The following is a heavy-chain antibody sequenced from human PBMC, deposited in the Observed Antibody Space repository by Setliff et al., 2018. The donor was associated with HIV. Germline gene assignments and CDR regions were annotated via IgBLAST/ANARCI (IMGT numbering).Heavy chain of an antibody. CDR3: ARDLTDYNGVVFDS. CDR2: ILYGGNT. J-gene: IGHJ4*02. CDR1: GGSVSSRGYY. D-gene: IGHD2-8*01. V-gene: IGHV4-39*02. Sequence: SETLSLTCTVSGGSVSSRGYYWGWIRQPPGKGPEWIANILYGGNTYYNPSLKSRVTISVDTSKNHFSLKLNSVTAADTAVYYCARDLTDYNGVVFDSWGRGTLVTVSS.